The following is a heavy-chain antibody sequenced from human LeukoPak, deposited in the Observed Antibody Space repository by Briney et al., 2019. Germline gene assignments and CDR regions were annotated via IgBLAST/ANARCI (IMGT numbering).Heavy chain of an antibody. V-gene: IGHV1-2*02. CDR3: ARFHQGLYSSSPIALDP. D-gene: IGHD6-6*01. CDR1: GYTFTGYY. Sequence: ASVKVSCKASGYTFTGYYMHWVRQAPGQGLEGMGWINPNSGGTNYAQKFQGRVTMTRDASISTAYMELSRLRSDDTAVYYCARFHQGLYSSSPIALDPWGQGTLVTVSS. CDR2: INPNSGGT. J-gene: IGHJ5*02.